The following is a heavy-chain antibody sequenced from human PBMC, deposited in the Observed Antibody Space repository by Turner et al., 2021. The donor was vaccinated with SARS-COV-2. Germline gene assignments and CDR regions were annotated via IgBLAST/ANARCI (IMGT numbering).Heavy chain of an antibody. D-gene: IGHD2-2*01. V-gene: IGHV1-69*01. CDR1: GGTFSSYA. CDR3: ARAREDIVVVPAAMRSGYYGMDV. CDR2: IIPIFGTA. Sequence: QVQLVQSGAEVKKPGSSVKVSCKASGGTFSSYAISWVRQAPGQGLEWMGGIIPIFGTAKYAQKFQGRVTITADESTSTAYMELSSLRSEDTAVYYCARAREDIVVVPAAMRSGYYGMDVWGQGTTVTVSS. J-gene: IGHJ6*02.